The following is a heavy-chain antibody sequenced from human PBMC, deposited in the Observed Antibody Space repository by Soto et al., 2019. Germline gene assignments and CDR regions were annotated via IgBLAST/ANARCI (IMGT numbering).Heavy chain of an antibody. CDR3: STSGSGWYGVDFDV. CDR1: GVSFNSYT. J-gene: IGHJ3*01. Sequence: GGSLRLSCAASGVSFNSYTMNWLRQAPGKGLEWVSSISSSGSFTDYADSVRGRFTISRDNAKNSLYLQMTSLSAEDTAVYYCSTSGSGWYGVDFDVWGQGTKVTVSS. V-gene: IGHV3-21*01. CDR2: ISSSGSFT. D-gene: IGHD6-19*01.